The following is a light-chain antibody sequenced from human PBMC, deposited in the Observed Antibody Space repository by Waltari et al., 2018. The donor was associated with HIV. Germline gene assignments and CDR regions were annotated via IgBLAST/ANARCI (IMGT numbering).Light chain of an antibody. J-gene: IGKJ1*01. CDR3: QQSYSPPWT. CDR1: QKISNY. V-gene: IGKV1-39*01. CDR2: AAT. Sequence: DIQMTHSPSSLSASVGDRVTITCRASQKISNYLHWYHQKPGKAPNLLIYAATSFQSSVPSRFSGSGSGTDFTLTITSLQPEDFGTYYCQQSYSPPWTFGQGTKVEIK.